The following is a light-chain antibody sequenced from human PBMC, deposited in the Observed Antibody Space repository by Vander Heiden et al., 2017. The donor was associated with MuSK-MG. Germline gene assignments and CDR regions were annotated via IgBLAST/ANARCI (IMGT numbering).Light chain of an antibody. CDR1: QSISHW. CDR3: QQDNSSPRT. Sequence: DIQMTQSPSTLSASVGDRVTITCRASQSISHWLAWYQQKPGKAPNLLIFKASRLQSGVPSRFSGSGYGTEFTLTISGLQPDDFASYYCQQDNSSPRTFGQGTKVEIK. CDR2: KAS. V-gene: IGKV1-5*03. J-gene: IGKJ1*01.